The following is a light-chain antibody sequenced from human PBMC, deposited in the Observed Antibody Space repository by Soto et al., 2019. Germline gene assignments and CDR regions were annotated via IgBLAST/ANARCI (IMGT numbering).Light chain of an antibody. CDR3: QQYYSSPPYT. V-gene: IGKV4-1*01. J-gene: IGKJ2*01. CDR1: QSVLYSPNNKNY. Sequence: DIVMTQSPDSLAVSLGERATINCKSTQSVLYSPNNKNYLAWYQQKPGQPPRLLIYWASTRESGVPDRFSGSGSGTDFTLTISSLQVEDVAVYYCQQYYSSPPYTFGQATKLEIK. CDR2: WAS.